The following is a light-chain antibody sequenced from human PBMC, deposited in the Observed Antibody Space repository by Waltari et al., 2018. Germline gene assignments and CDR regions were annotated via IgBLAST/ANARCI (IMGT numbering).Light chain of an antibody. CDR1: QSVLSRSDNKNY. CDR2: WAS. Sequence: DIVMTPSPDSLALSLGERAPIHCTSSQSVLSRSDNKNYLAWPQQKPGQPPKLLISWASTRESGVPDRFSGSGSGTDFTLTISSLQAEDVAVYYCQQHYSDPLTFGGGTKVEIK. J-gene: IGKJ4*01. V-gene: IGKV4-1*01. CDR3: QQHYSDPLT.